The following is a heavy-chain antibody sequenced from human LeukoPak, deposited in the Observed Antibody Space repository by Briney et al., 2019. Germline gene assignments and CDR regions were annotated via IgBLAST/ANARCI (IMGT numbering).Heavy chain of an antibody. CDR2: INPNSGGT. CDR1: GYIFTGYY. Sequence: GASVKVSCKAPGYIFTGYYMHWVRQAPGQGLEWMGRINPNSGGTNYAQKFQGRVTMTRDTSISTAYMELSRLRSDDTAVYYCARDLGYCSGGSCSDYWGQGTLVTVSS. V-gene: IGHV1-2*06. CDR3: ARDLGYCSGGSCSDY. D-gene: IGHD2-15*01. J-gene: IGHJ4*02.